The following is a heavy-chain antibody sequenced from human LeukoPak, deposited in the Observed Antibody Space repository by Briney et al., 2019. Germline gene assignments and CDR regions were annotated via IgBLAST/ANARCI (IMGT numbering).Heavy chain of an antibody. CDR1: GFTFSSYS. J-gene: IGHJ5*02. V-gene: IGHV3-21*01. Sequence: PGGSLRLSCAASGFTFSSYSMNWVRQAPGKGLEWVSSISSSSSYIYYADSVKGRFTISRDNAKNSLYLQMNSLRAEDTAVYYCARLSSGWYNWFDPWGQGTLVTVSS. CDR3: ARLSSGWYNWFDP. CDR2: ISSSSSYI. D-gene: IGHD6-19*01.